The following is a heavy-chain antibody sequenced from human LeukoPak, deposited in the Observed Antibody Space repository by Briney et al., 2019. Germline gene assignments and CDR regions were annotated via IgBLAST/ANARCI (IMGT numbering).Heavy chain of an antibody. J-gene: IGHJ4*02. CDR2: IRSKAYGGTT. CDR1: GFIVGDYS. V-gene: IGHV3-49*04. Sequence: GGSLRLCCTASGFIVGDYSMSCVRQAPWNVLELVGFIRSKAYGGTTEYAASVKGRFTISRDDSKSIAFLQMNSLKTEDTAVYYCTRYGGNSFNCWGQGTLVTVS. D-gene: IGHD4-23*01. CDR3: TRYGGNSFNC.